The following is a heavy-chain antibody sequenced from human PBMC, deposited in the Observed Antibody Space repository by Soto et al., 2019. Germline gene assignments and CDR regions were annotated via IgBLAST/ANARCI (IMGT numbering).Heavy chain of an antibody. J-gene: IGHJ4*02. V-gene: IGHV3-33*01. CDR3: ARLTTIDYYDSSGYYGSFDY. CDR2: IWFDGSNE. Sequence: SLRLSCAASGFTFSSYVMHWVRQAPGKGLEWVALIWFDGSNEYYEDSVKGRFTISRDNSKNTLYLQMNSLRAEDTAVYYCARLTTIDYYDSSGYYGSFDYWGQGALVTVSS. CDR1: GFTFSSYV. D-gene: IGHD3-22*01.